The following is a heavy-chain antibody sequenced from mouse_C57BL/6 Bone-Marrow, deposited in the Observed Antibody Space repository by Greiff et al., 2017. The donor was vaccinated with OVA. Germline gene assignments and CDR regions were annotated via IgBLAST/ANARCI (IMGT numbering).Heavy chain of an antibody. D-gene: IGHD1-1*01. CDR2: IWSGGST. CDR1: GFSLTSYG. V-gene: IGHV2-2*01. CDR3: ARNRAYGSSYYFDY. Sequence: VQLQQSGPGLVQPSQSLSITCTVSGFSLTSYGVHWVRQSPGKGLEWLGVIWSGGSTDYNAAFISSLSISKDNSKSQVFFKMNSLQADDTAIYYCARNRAYGSSYYFDYWGQGTTLTVSS. J-gene: IGHJ2*01.